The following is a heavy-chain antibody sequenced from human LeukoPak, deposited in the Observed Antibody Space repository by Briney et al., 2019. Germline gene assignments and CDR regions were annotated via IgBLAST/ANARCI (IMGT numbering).Heavy chain of an antibody. CDR3: AREACSSTSCHDDY. J-gene: IGHJ4*02. D-gene: IGHD2-2*01. Sequence: SETLSLTCIVSGGSISTYSWSWIRQPPGKGLEWIGNIYSRGSSHYNPSLQSRVTISLDTSKHQFSLNLTSVTAADTAVYYCAREACSSTSCHDDYWAQGTLVTVSS. CDR1: GGSISTYS. V-gene: IGHV4-59*01. CDR2: IYSRGSS.